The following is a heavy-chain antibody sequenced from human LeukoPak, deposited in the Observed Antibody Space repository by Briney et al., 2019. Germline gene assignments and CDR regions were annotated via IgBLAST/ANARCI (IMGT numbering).Heavy chain of an antibody. J-gene: IGHJ5*02. Sequence: GGSLRLSCAASGFTFSSYWMHWVRQAPGKGLVWVSRINSDGSSTSYADSVKGRFTISRDNAKNTPYLQMNSLRAEDTAVYYCARGYCSSTSCLKGARFHPWGEGTLVTVSS. CDR2: INSDGSST. CDR1: GFTFSSYW. CDR3: ARGYCSSTSCLKGARFHP. V-gene: IGHV3-74*01. D-gene: IGHD2-2*01.